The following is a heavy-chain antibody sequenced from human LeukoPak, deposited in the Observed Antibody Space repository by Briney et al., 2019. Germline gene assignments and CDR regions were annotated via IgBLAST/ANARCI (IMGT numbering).Heavy chain of an antibody. J-gene: IGHJ4*02. CDR3: ARDLGDYYDSSGLDY. D-gene: IGHD3-22*01. CDR2: ISGSGSGGST. Sequence: GGSLRLSCAASGFTFSSSAMSWVRQAPGKGLEWVSSISGSGSGGSTYYADSVKGRFTISRDNSKNTLYLQMNSLRAEDTAVYYCARDLGDYYDSSGLDYWGQGTLVTVSS. CDR1: GFTFSSSA. V-gene: IGHV3-23*01.